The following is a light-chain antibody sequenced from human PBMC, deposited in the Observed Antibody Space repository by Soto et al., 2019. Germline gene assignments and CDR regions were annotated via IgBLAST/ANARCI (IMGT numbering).Light chain of an antibody. CDR3: QQYNNWPLT. Sequence: EIVMTQSPATLSVSPGERATLYCRASQSVNSKLVWYQQKPGQAPRLLIYGASTRATGIPARFSGSGSGTEFMLTISSLQSEDFAVYHCQQYNNWPLTFGGGTKVEIK. V-gene: IGKV3-15*01. CDR2: GAS. CDR1: QSVNSK. J-gene: IGKJ4*01.